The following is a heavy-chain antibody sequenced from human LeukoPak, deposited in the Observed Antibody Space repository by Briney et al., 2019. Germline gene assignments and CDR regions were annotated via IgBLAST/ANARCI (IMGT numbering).Heavy chain of an antibody. Sequence: GGSLRLSCAASGFTFSSYWMHWVRQAPGKGLVWVSRINGDGTSTSYADSVKGRFTISRDNAKNTLYLQMNGLRAEDTAVYYCVRFPMTTVTTGDYWGQGTLVTV. V-gene: IGHV3-74*01. CDR2: INGDGTST. J-gene: IGHJ4*02. D-gene: IGHD4-17*01. CDR1: GFTFSSYW. CDR3: VRFPMTTVTTGDY.